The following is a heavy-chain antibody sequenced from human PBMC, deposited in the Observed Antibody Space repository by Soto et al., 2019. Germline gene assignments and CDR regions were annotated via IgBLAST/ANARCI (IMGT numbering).Heavy chain of an antibody. D-gene: IGHD1-7*01. V-gene: IGHV3-48*03. CDR3: AGSKSNYGSDS. J-gene: IGHJ4*02. Sequence: EVQLVESGGGLVQPGGSLRLSCAASGFTFSSYEMNWVRQAPGKGLESISYISTSGSPIYYADSVKGRFTISRDNAKNSLFLQMNSLRVEDTAVYYCAGSKSNYGSDSWGQGTLVTVAS. CDR1: GFTFSSYE. CDR2: ISTSGSPI.